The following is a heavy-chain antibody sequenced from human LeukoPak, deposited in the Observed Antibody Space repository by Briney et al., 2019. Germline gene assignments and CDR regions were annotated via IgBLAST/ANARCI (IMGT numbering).Heavy chain of an antibody. Sequence: ASVKVSCKASGYTFTGYYMHWVRQAPGQGLEWMGWINPNSGGTNYAQKFQGRVTMTRDTSISTAYMELSRLRSDDTAVYYCATKVELANWFDPWGQGTLVTVSS. V-gene: IGHV1-2*02. CDR2: INPNSGGT. J-gene: IGHJ5*02. CDR3: ATKVELANWFDP. CDR1: GYTFTGYY. D-gene: IGHD3-10*01.